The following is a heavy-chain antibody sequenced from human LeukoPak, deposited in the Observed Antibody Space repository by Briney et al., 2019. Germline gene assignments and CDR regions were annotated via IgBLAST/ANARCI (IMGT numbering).Heavy chain of an antibody. Sequence: SETLSITCTVSGYSISSGYYWGWIRQPPGEGLEWIGSIYHSGNTYYNPSLKSRVTISVDTSKNQFSLKLNSVTAADTAVYFCARTLWQEVGYWGQGTLVTVSS. CDR1: GYSISSGYY. J-gene: IGHJ4*02. CDR3: ARTLWQEVGY. D-gene: IGHD2-21*01. V-gene: IGHV4-38-2*02. CDR2: IYHSGNT.